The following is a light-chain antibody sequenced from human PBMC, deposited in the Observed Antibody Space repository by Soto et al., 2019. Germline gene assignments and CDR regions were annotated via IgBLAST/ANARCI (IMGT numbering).Light chain of an antibody. CDR3: QQYDSWPLT. Sequence: EIVMTQSPATLSVSPGERGTLSCRASQSVGSNLAWYQQKPGQAPRLLIYGASTRSTGIPVRFSGSGSWTEFTLTISSLQSGDFAVYYCQQYDSWPLTFGGGTKVEIK. CDR2: GAS. V-gene: IGKV3-15*01. J-gene: IGKJ4*01. CDR1: QSVGSN.